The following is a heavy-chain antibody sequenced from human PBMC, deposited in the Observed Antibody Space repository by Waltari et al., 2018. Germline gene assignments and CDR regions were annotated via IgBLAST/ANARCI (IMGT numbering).Heavy chain of an antibody. CDR1: GFTFSSYE. V-gene: IGHV3-48*03. D-gene: IGHD3-22*01. CDR3: ARGDYYDSSGYSPYNWFDP. Sequence: EVQLVESGGGLVQPGGSLRLSCAASGFTFSSYEMNWVRQAPGQGLEWVSYISSSGSTIYYADSVKGRFTISRDNAKNSLYLQMNSLRAEDTAVYYCARGDYYDSSGYSPYNWFDPWGQGTLVTVSS. J-gene: IGHJ5*02. CDR2: ISSSGSTI.